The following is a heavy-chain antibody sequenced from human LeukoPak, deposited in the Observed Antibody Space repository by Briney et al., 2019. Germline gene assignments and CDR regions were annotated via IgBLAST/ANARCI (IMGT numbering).Heavy chain of an antibody. Sequence: SETLSLTCTVSGASISSGSYYWSWIRQLAGKGLEWIGRIYTSGNTNYNPSLKSRVAISIDTSKNQFSLKLSSVTAADTAVYYCAREPADPGHLVVLAVVGCMDVWGNGTTVTVSS. CDR3: AREPADPGHLVVLAVVGCMDV. CDR1: GASISSGSYY. J-gene: IGHJ6*03. D-gene: IGHD2-21*01. CDR2: IYTSGNT. V-gene: IGHV4-61*02.